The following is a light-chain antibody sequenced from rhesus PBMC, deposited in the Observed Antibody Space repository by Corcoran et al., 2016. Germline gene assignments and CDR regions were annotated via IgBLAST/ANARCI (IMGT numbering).Light chain of an antibody. J-gene: IGKJ2*01. Sequence: DIQLTQSPSSLSASVGDRVTITCRASQGINSHLAWYQPKSGKAPNLLIYDASNLQSGVPSRFSGSGSGTELTLTISSLQPEDLATYYWQQRNGFPFSFGPGTKVEIK. CDR3: QQRNGFPFS. V-gene: IGKV1-38*01. CDR2: DAS. CDR1: QGINSH.